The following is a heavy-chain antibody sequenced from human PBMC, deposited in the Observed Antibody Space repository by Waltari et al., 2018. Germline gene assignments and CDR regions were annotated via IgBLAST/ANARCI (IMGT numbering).Heavy chain of an antibody. V-gene: IGHV1-2*02. CDR2: INPNRGGT. CDR3: ARKTYGMDV. J-gene: IGHJ6*02. Sequence: QVQLVQSGAEVKKPGASVKVSCKASGYTFTGYYMHWGRQAPGQGLDWLGGINPNRGGTNYAQKLQGRVTMTRDTSSSTAYMELSRLRSDDTAVYYCARKTYGMDVWGQGTTGTVSS. CDR1: GYTFTGYY.